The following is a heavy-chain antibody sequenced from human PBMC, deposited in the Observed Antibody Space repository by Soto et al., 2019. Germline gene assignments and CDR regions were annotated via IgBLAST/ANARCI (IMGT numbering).Heavy chain of an antibody. Sequence: QVQLVDSGGGLVKPGGSLRLSCAASGFTFSDYYMSWIRQAPGKGLEWISYISNSGSPIYYADSVRGRFTISRDNAKNSLYLQMNSLRAGDTAVYYCARDRRYDSGSPANEDGLDVWRQGTTVTVSS. J-gene: IGHJ6*02. CDR3: ARDRRYDSGSPANEDGLDV. CDR1: GFTFSDYY. CDR2: ISNSGSPI. V-gene: IGHV3-11*01. D-gene: IGHD3-10*01.